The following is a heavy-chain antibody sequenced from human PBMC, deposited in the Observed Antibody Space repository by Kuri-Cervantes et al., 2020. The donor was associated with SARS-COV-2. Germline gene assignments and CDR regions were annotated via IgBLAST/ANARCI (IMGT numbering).Heavy chain of an antibody. D-gene: IGHD5-24*01. Sequence: SVKVSCKASGGTFSSYAISWVRQAPGQGLEWMGGIIPIFGTANYAQKFQCRVTITADKSTSTAYMELSSLRSEDTAVYYCARFGSQEDGYNSGNYWGQGTLVTVSS. J-gene: IGHJ4*02. CDR2: IIPIFGTA. CDR1: GGTFSSYA. V-gene: IGHV1-69*06. CDR3: ARFGSQEDGYNSGNY.